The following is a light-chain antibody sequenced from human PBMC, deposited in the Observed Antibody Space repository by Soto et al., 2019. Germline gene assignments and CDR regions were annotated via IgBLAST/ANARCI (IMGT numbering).Light chain of an antibody. V-gene: IGKV4-1*01. Sequence: DIVMTQSPDSLAVSLGEKATINCKSSQNLLYSPNNRNYLAWYQQKPGHPPRLLIDWASIRASGVPDRFSGTGSGTDFTRTITGLQAEDVAVYLYQHDYSSPRPFGQGTRVDIK. CDR1: QNLLYSPNNRNY. CDR2: WAS. J-gene: IGKJ1*01. CDR3: QHDYSSPRP.